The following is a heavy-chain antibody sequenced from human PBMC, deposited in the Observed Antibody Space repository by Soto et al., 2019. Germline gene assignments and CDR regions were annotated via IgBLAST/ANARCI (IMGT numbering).Heavy chain of an antibody. Sequence: GASVKVSCKASGYTFTSYAMHWVRQAPGQRLEWMGWINAGNGNTKYSQKFQGRVTITRDTSASTAYMELSSLRSEDTAVYYCARGGFNYGRSEPYYYYGMDVWGQGTTVTVSS. J-gene: IGHJ6*02. D-gene: IGHD3-10*01. CDR3: ARGGFNYGRSEPYYYYGMDV. CDR2: INAGNGNT. V-gene: IGHV1-3*01. CDR1: GYTFTSYA.